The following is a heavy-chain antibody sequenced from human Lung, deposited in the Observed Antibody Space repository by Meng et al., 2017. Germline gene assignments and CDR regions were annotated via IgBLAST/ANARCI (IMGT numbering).Heavy chain of an antibody. CDR1: GGSFSDYY. D-gene: IGHD4-11*01. Sequence: VRVQLWVPGLLKPSETLSFTSVFSGGSFSDYYWSWIRQPPGKGLEWIGEINHSGSTNYNPSLESRATISVDTSQNNLSLKLSSVTAADSAVYYCARGPTTMAHDFDYWGQGTLVTVSS. V-gene: IGHV4-34*01. CDR3: ARGPTTMAHDFDY. J-gene: IGHJ4*02. CDR2: INHSGST.